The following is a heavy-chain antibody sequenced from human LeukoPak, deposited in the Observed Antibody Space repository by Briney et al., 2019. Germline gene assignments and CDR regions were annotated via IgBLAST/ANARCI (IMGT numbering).Heavy chain of an antibody. CDR1: GGSFSGYC. D-gene: IGHD4-17*01. CDR2: INHSGST. J-gene: IGHJ4*02. V-gene: IGHV4-34*01. Sequence: PSETLPLTCGVYGGSFSGYCWSWIRQPPGKGLEWIGEINHSGSTSYNPSLKSRVTVSLDTSKNHFSLRLSSVTAADTAVYYCARGIYGDYYFDYWGQGTLVTVSS. CDR3: ARGIYGDYYFDY.